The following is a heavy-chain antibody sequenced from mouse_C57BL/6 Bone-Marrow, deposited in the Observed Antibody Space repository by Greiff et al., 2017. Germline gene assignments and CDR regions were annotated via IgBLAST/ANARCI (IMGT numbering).Heavy chain of an antibody. D-gene: IGHD2-4*01. CDR2: ISYDGSN. J-gene: IGHJ1*03. V-gene: IGHV3-6*01. CDR3: AREGDYDYDWYFDV. Sequence: VQLKESGPGLVKPSQSLSLTCSVTGYSITSGYYWNWIRQFPGNKLEWRGYISYDGSNNYNPSLKNRISITRDTSKNQFFLKLNSVTTEDTATYYCAREGDYDYDWYFDVWGTGTTVTVS. CDR1: GYSITSGYY.